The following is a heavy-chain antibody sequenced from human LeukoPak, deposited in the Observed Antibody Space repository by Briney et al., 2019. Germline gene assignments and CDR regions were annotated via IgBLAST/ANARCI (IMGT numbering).Heavy chain of an antibody. J-gene: IGHJ4*02. CDR2: IYSRGGT. V-gene: IGHV3-53*01. Sequence: GGSLRLSCAVSGFSVSNNYMNWVRQAPGKGLEWVSFIYSRGGTSYADSVKGRFTISRDSSKNTLFLQMNSLRVEDTAVYYCARDPPGIAASGTYYWGQGTLVTVSS. CDR3: ARDPPGIAASGTYY. CDR1: GFSVSNNY. D-gene: IGHD6-13*01.